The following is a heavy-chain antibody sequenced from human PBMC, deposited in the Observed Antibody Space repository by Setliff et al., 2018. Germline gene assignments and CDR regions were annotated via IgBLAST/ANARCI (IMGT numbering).Heavy chain of an antibody. CDR1: GFSLRDYT. D-gene: IGHD6-19*01. J-gene: IGHJ4*02. CDR3: ARDRRRYSSGWSLFDY. CDR2: ISYDGSNK. Sequence: PGGSLRLSCVASGFSLRDYTINWVRQPPGKGLEWVAVISYDGSNKYYADSVKGRFTISRDNSKNTLYLQMNSLRPEDTAVYYCARDRRRYSSGWSLFDYWGQGTLVTVSS. V-gene: IGHV3-30*04.